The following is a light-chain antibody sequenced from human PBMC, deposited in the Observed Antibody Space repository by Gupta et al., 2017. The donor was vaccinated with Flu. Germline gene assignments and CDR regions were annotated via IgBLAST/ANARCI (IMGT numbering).Light chain of an antibody. Sequence: NVTISCSGSSSDIENNYVSWYQQVPGTAPELLIYENNKRPSGIPDRFSGSKSDTSATLGITGLQTGDEANYYCVTWDSSLSVWVFGGGTKLTVL. CDR3: VTWDSSLSVWV. CDR2: ENN. CDR1: SSDIENNY. J-gene: IGLJ3*02. V-gene: IGLV1-51*02.